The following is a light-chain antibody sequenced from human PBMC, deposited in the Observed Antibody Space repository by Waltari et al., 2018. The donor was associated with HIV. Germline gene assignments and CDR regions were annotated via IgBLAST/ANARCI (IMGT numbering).Light chain of an antibody. Sequence: SFELTQPPSVSVSPGQTATITCSGDKLGNSYASWSQQKTGQSPGLVIHQDSQRPSGIPERFSGSNAGNTAMLTISGTQATDEADYYCQAWDRSTYVVFGGGTKVTVL. CDR3: QAWDRSTYVV. CDR2: QDS. CDR1: KLGNSY. J-gene: IGLJ2*01. V-gene: IGLV3-1*01.